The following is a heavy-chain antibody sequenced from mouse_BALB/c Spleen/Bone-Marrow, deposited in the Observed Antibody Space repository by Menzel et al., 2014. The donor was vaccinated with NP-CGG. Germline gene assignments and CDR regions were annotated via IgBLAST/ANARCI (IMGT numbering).Heavy chain of an antibody. Sequence: VKLMESGAELAKPGASVKMSCKASSYTFTSYWMHWVKQRPGQGLEWIGYISPSSGYTDYNQKFKDKATLTADKSSSTAYMQLSSLTSEDSAVYYCARGGYYYGPYYYAMDYWGQGTSVTVSS. J-gene: IGHJ4*01. CDR2: ISPSSGYT. D-gene: IGHD1-1*01. V-gene: IGHV1-7*01. CDR1: SYTFTSYW. CDR3: ARGGYYYGPYYYAMDY.